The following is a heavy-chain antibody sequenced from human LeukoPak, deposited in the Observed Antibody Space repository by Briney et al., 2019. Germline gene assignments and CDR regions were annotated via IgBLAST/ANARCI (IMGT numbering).Heavy chain of an antibody. J-gene: IGHJ4*02. D-gene: IGHD4-17*01. CDR1: GFTFSTYS. Sequence: GGSLRLSCAASGFTFSTYSMNWVRQAPGKGLEWVSYISGTGIIIYYADSVKGRFTISRDNAQNSLYLQMNSLRAEDTAVYYCATALDYNDSRDFWGQGVLVTVST. CDR3: ATALDYNDSRDF. V-gene: IGHV3-48*04. CDR2: ISGTGIII.